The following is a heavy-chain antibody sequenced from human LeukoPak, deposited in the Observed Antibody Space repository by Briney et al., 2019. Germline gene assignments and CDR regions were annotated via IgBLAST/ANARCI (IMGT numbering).Heavy chain of an antibody. Sequence: SETLSLTCTVSGASIRSYYWSWIRQAPGKGLEWIGYRDKSGRSKFNPSLESRVTISVDTSENQFSLKLTSVSAADTAVYYCAGGVAVVGGADYWGQGTLDTVSS. J-gene: IGHJ4*02. V-gene: IGHV4-59*01. CDR1: GASIRSYY. CDR2: RDKSGRS. D-gene: IGHD6-13*01. CDR3: AGGVAVVGGADY.